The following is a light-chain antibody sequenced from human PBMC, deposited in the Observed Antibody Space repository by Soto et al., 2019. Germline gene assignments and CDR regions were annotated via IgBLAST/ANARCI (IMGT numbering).Light chain of an antibody. J-gene: IGKJ5*01. CDR3: QQYYSTPRT. CDR1: QSVFYSSNNKNY. Sequence: IVRTQSPDSLTVSLGARATINCKSSQSVFYSSNNKNYLAWYQQKPGQSPKLLIYWASTRESGVPDRFSGSGSGPDVTLTISSLQAGDVAVYYCQQYYSTPRTFGQGTRLEIK. V-gene: IGKV4-1*01. CDR2: WAS.